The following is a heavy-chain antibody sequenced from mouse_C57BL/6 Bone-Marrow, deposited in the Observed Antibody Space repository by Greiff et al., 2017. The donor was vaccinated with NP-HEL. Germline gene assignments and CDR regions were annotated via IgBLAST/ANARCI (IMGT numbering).Heavy chain of an antibody. CDR2: ILPGSGST. D-gene: IGHD2-5*01. CDR1: GSTFTGYW. J-gene: IGHJ3*01. CDR3: ARSEIPYYSNSFRY. V-gene: IGHV1-9*01. Sequence: QVQLKESGAELMKPGASVKLSCKATGSTFTGYWIEWVKQRPGHGIEWIGEILPGSGSTNYNEKFKGKATFTADTSSNTAYMQLSSLTTEDSAIYYCARSEIPYYSNSFRYWGQVTLVTVSA.